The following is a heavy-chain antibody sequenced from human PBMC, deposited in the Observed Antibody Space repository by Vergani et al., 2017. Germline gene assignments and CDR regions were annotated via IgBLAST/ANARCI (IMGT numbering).Heavy chain of an antibody. CDR1: GVSISSYY. V-gene: IGHV4-59*01. Sequence: QVQLQESGPGLVKPSETLSLTCTVSGVSISSYYWSWIRQPPGKGLEWIGYIYYSGSTNYNPSLKSRVTISVDTSKNQFSLKLSSVTAADTAVYYCARLGYCSSTSCPGDAFDIWGQGTMVTVSS. D-gene: IGHD2-2*01. CDR3: ARLGYCSSTSCPGDAFDI. J-gene: IGHJ3*02. CDR2: IYYSGST.